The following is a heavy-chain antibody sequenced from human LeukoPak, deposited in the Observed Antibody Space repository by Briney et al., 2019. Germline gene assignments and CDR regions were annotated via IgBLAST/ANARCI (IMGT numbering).Heavy chain of an antibody. D-gene: IGHD6-19*01. V-gene: IGHV1-46*01. CDR3: ARDGQYSSTVAADLDY. Sequence: GASVKVSCKASGYTFTCYYMHWVRQAPGQGLEWMGIINPSGGSTSYAQKFQGRVTMTRDMSMSTVYMELSSLRSEDTAVYYCARDGQYSSTVAADLDYWGQGTLVTVSS. CDR1: GYTFTCYY. J-gene: IGHJ4*02. CDR2: INPSGGST.